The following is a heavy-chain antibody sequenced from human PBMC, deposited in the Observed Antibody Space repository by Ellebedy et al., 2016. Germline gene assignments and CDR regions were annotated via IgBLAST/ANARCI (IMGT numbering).Heavy chain of an antibody. Sequence: SETLSLTXTVSGGSISGSYWSWIRQPPGKGLEWIGYIYYSGSTNYNPSLKSRVTISVDTSKNQFSLKLSSVTAADTAVYYCAREEVVSAMVGYWGQGTLVTVSS. D-gene: IGHD5-18*01. CDR1: GGSISGSY. CDR2: IYYSGST. CDR3: AREEVVSAMVGY. V-gene: IGHV4-59*01. J-gene: IGHJ4*02.